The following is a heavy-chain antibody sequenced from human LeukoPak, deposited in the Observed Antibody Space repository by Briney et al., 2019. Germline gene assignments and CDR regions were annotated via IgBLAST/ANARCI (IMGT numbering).Heavy chain of an antibody. Sequence: GASVKVSCKASGYTFTSYGISWVRQAPGQGLEWMGGIIPIFGTANYAQKFQGRVTITADESTSTAYMELSSLRSEDTAVYYCARALYDILTGYWFDPWGQGTLVTVSS. J-gene: IGHJ5*02. D-gene: IGHD3-9*01. CDR3: ARALYDILTGYWFDP. V-gene: IGHV1-69*13. CDR2: IIPIFGTA. CDR1: GYTFTSYG.